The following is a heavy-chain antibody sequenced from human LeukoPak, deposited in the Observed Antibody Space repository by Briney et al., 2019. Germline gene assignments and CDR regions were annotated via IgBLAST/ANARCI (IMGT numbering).Heavy chain of an antibody. Sequence: SETLSLTCTVSGDSISSYYWSWIRQPPGKGLEWIGYIYNSGSHNYNPSLKSRVTISVDTSKNHFSLKLSSVTAADTAVYYCATYSSSWYFYYWGQGNLVTVSS. CDR2: IYNSGSH. CDR1: GDSISSYY. D-gene: IGHD6-13*01. V-gene: IGHV4-59*01. J-gene: IGHJ4*02. CDR3: ATYSSSWYFYY.